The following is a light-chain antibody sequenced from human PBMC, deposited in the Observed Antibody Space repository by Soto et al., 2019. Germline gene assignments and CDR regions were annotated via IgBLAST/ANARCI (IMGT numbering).Light chain of an antibody. V-gene: IGKV3-11*01. J-gene: IGKJ4*01. CDR3: QQRSNWPPT. Sequence: EIVLTQSPATLSLSPGERATLSWRASQSVSSYLAWYQQKSGQAPRLLIFDASNRATGIPARFSGSGSGTDFTLTISSLEPEDFAVYYCQQRSNWPPTFGGGTKVEIK. CDR1: QSVSSY. CDR2: DAS.